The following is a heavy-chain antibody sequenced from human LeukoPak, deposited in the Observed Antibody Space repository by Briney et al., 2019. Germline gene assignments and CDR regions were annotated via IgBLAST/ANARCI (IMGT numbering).Heavy chain of an antibody. CDR1: GYSISSAYY. D-gene: IGHD3-10*01. V-gene: IGHV4-38-2*02. CDR2: FYPSGST. J-gene: IGHJ5*02. Sequence: SETLSLTCTVSGYSISSAYYWGWIRQPPGKGLEWIANFYPSGSTYYNPSLKSRVVFSVDTSKNQFSLKLSSVTAADTAVYYCARGLGGYGSGSSFNWFDPWGQGTLVTVSS. CDR3: ARGLGGYGSGSSFNWFDP.